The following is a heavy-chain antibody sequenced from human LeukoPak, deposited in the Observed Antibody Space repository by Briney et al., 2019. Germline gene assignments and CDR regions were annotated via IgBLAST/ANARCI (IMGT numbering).Heavy chain of an antibody. CDR1: GFTVSSKY. V-gene: IGHV3-66*01. D-gene: IGHD4-17*01. CDR2: IYSGGST. CDR3: ASCPEHYGVFRRNYFDY. Sequence: GSLRLSCAASGFTVSSKYMSWVRQAPGEGLEWVSVIYSGGSTYYADSVKGRFTISRDNSKNTLYLQMNSLRAEDTAVYYCASCPEHYGVFRRNYFDYWGQGTLVTVSS. J-gene: IGHJ4*02.